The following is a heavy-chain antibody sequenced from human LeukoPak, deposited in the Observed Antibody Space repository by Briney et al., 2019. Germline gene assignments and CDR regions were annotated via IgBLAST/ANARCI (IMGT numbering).Heavy chain of an antibody. CDR1: GFTVSNAW. V-gene: IGHV3-15*01. D-gene: IGHD5-18*01. J-gene: IGHJ4*02. Sequence: GGSLRLSCAASGFTVSNAWTSWVRQAPGKGLEWVGRIKSKSDGGTTDYTAPVKGRFTISRDDSKNTLYLQMNSLKTEDTAVYYCTRGFNGYGQYWGQGTPVTVSS. CDR3: TRGFNGYGQY. CDR2: IKSKSDGGTT.